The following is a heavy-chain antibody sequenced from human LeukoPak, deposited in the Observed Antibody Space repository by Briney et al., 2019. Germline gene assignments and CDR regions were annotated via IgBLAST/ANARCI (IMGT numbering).Heavy chain of an antibody. CDR1: GYTFTNYG. J-gene: IGHJ6*02. CDR3: ARVVVVASRNYYYYGMDV. V-gene: IGHV1-18*01. D-gene: IGHD2-15*01. CDR2: ISAYNGNT. Sequence: ASVKVSCKASGYTFTNYGISWVRQAPGQGLEWMGWISAYNGNTNYAQKFQGRVTITADKSTSTAYMELSSLRSEDTAVYYCARVVVVASRNYYYYGMDVWGQGTTVTVSS.